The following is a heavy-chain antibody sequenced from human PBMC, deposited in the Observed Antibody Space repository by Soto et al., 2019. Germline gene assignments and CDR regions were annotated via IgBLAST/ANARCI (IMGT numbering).Heavy chain of an antibody. D-gene: IGHD3-10*01. Sequence: QVQLVESGGGVVQPGRSLRLSCAASGFTFSSHSIQWVRQAPGKGLEWVAVISYDGSIKYYADSVKGRFTISRDNSKNTAYLQRNGLRAEDTGVFYCAREWSTSGDLDYWGQGTMVSVSS. CDR3: AREWSTSGDLDY. J-gene: IGHJ4*02. V-gene: IGHV3-30-3*01. CDR1: GFTFSSHS. CDR2: ISYDGSIK.